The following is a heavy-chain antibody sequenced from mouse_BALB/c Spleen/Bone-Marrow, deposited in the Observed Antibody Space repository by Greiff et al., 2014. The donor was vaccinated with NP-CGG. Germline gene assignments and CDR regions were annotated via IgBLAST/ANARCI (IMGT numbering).Heavy chain of an antibody. CDR2: INPYNDGT. Sequence: EVQLQESGPELVKPGASVKMSCKASGYTFTSYVMHWVKQKPGQGLEWIGYINPYNDGTKYNEKFKGKATLTSDKSSSTAYMELSSLTWEDSAVYYCASHNWDYAMDYWGQGTSVTVSS. D-gene: IGHD4-1*02. J-gene: IGHJ4*01. V-gene: IGHV1-14*01. CDR1: GYTFTSYV. CDR3: ASHNWDYAMDY.